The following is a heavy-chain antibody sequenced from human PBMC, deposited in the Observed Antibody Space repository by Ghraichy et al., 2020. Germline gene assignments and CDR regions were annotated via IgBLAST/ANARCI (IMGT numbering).Heavy chain of an antibody. CDR2: INHSGST. CDR1: GGSFSGYY. Sequence: SETLSLTCAVYGGSFSGYYWSWIRQPPGKGLEWIGEINHSGSTNYNPSLKSRVTISVDTSKNQFTLKLSSVTAADTAVYYCARGRLVVVVAAPSPYNWFGPWGQGTLVTVSS. V-gene: IGHV4-34*01. CDR3: ARGRLVVVVAAPSPYNWFGP. D-gene: IGHD2-15*01. J-gene: IGHJ5*01.